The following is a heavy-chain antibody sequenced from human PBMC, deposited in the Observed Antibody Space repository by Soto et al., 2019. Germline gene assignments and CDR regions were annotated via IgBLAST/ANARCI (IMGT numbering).Heavy chain of an antibody. J-gene: IGHJ4*02. CDR2: IRSKAYGGTT. V-gene: IGHV3-49*03. CDR3: TREAAYYDYIWGSYRSSYYFDY. CDR1: GFTFGDYA. Sequence: EVQLVESGGGLVQPGRSLRLSCTASGFTFGDYAMSWFRQAPGKGLEGVGFIRSKAYGGTTEYAASVKGRFTISRDDSKSIAYLQMNSLKTEDTAVYYCTREAAYYDYIWGSYRSSYYFDYWGQGTLVTVSS. D-gene: IGHD3-16*02.